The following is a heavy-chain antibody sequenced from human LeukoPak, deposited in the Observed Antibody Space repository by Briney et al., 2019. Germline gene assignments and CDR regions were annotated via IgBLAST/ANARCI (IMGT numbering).Heavy chain of an antibody. CDR1: GFTFSNAW. V-gene: IGHV3-23*01. Sequence: GSLRLSCAASGFTFSNAWMSWIRQAPGKGLEWVSAISHSGGSTHYVDSVKGRFTISRDNSENTVYLQMNSLRAEDTAVYFCVPRGDSWGQGTLVTVSS. J-gene: IGHJ4*02. CDR3: VPRGDS. CDR2: ISHSGGST.